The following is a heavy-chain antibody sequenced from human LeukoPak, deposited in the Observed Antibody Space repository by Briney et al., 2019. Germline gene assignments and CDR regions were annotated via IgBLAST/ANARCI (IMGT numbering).Heavy chain of an antibody. D-gene: IGHD1/OR15-1a*01. CDR1: GFTFSNYV. V-gene: IGHV3-30*02. Sequence: GGSLRLSCAASGFTFSNYVMHWVRQAPGKGLEWVALAWDDGSMKFYGDSVRGRFTISRDNSKNTVDLQMDSLRVEDTAVYYCTSGRRGAEQFDKWGRGTLVTVSS. J-gene: IGHJ4*02. CDR2: AWDDGSMK. CDR3: TSGRRGAEQFDK.